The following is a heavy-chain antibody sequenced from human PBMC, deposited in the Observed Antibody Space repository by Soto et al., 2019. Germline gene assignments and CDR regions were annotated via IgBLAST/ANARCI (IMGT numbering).Heavy chain of an antibody. J-gene: IGHJ6*02. D-gene: IGHD2-8*01. CDR3: ARGDSTDCSNGVCSFFYNHDMDV. Sequence: GASVKVSCKASGYSFTDYHIHWVRQAPGQGLEWLGRINPKSGGTSTAQKFQGWVTMTTDTSISTASMELTRLTSDDTAIYYCARGDSTDCSNGVCSFFYNHDMDVWGQGTTVPVSS. V-gene: IGHV1-2*04. CDR2: INPKSGGT. CDR1: GYSFTDYH.